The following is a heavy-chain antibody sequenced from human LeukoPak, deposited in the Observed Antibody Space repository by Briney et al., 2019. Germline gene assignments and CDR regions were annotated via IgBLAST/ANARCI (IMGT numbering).Heavy chain of an antibody. D-gene: IGHD5-18*01. J-gene: IGHJ4*01. V-gene: IGHV3-11*01. CDR2: ISSSGSTI. CDR3: ARVKRAGYSYNFDY. Sequence: KPGGSLRLSCAASGFTFSDYYMSWIRQAPGKGLEWVSYISSSGSTIYYADSVKGRFTISRDNAKNSLYLQMNSLRAEDTAVYYCARVKRAGYSYNFDYWGQEPWSPSPQ. CDR1: GFTFSDYY.